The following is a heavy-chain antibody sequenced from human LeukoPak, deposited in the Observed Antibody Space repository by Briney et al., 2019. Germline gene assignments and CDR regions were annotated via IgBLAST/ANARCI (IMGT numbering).Heavy chain of an antibody. J-gene: IGHJ4*02. CDR3: AKDRSGYYYDSSGYYDY. CDR1: GFMFSNYW. Sequence: AGGSLRLSCAASGFMFSNYWMSWVRQAPGKGLEWVANINQDGSEEYSVDSVKGRFTISRDNAKNSLYLQMNSLRAEDTALYYCAKDRSGYYYDSSGYYDYWGQGTLVTVSS. V-gene: IGHV3-7*03. CDR2: INQDGSEE. D-gene: IGHD3-22*01.